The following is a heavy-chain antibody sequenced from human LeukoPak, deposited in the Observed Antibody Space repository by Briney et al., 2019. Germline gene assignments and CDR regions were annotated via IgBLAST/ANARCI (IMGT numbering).Heavy chain of an antibody. D-gene: IGHD3-3*01. CDR3: AKGDSYYDFCVDV. J-gene: IGHJ6*02. CDR1: GFTFSDSA. V-gene: IGHV3-73*01. Sequence: GGSLRLSCAASGFTFSDSAIHWVRQASGKGLEWVGRIRGKGYSDPPAYAASVKGRFTISRDDSKSTAYLQMNSLRAEDTAVYYCAKGDSYYDFCVDVWGQGTTVTVSS. CDR2: IRGKGYSDPP.